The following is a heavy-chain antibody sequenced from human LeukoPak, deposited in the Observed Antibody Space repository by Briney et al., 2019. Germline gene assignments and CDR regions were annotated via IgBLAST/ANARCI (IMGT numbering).Heavy chain of an antibody. CDR1: GGAITGYG. J-gene: IGHJ4*02. CDR3: ARHSATKVGAYGC. D-gene: IGHD3-10*01. Sequence: SETLSLTCTVSGGAITGYGWSWLRQPPGKGLEWIGFMYYSGKTNYNPSLASPLTMSVDTSKDQFSLNLTSVTAADTALYYCARHSATKVGAYGCWGQGTLVTVSS. CDR2: MYYSGKT. V-gene: IGHV4-59*08.